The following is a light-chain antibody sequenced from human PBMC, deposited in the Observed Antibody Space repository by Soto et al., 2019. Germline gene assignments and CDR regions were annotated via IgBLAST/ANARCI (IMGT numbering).Light chain of an antibody. CDR2: DVN. J-gene: IGLJ2*01. V-gene: IGLV2-14*03. Sequence: QSALTQPASVSGSPGQSITISCTGTSSDVGGYNFVSWYQQHPGKAPRLMIFDVNNRPSEVSTRFSGSKSGNTASLTISGLQAEDEADYYCCSYSGSNTIVVFGGGTKLTVL. CDR3: CSYSGSNTIVV. CDR1: SSDVGGYNF.